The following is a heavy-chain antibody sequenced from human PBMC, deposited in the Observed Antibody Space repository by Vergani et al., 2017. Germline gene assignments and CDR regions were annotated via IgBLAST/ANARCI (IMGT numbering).Heavy chain of an antibody. CDR2: IIPILGIA. J-gene: IGHJ6*03. CDR1: GGTFSSYT. D-gene: IGHD2-2*02. V-gene: IGHV1-69*02. Sequence: QVQLVQSGAEVKKPGSSVKVSCKASGGTFSSYTISWVRQAPGQGLEWMGRIIPILGIANYAQKFQGRVTITADKSTSTAYMELSSLRSEDTAVYYCASDFYCSSTSCYTPDYYYYYYMDVWGKGTTVTVSS. CDR3: ASDFYCSSTSCYTPDYYYYYYMDV.